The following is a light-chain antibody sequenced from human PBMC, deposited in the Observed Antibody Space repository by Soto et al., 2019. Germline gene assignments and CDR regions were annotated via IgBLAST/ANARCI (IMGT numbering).Light chain of an antibody. Sequence: ELVLTQSPATLSVSPGERATLSCRASQSVSNNLAWYQQKPGQAPRLLIYAASTRATGIPARFSGSGSGTEFTLTISSLQSEDFAVYYCQQYKNWPPLTFGGGTRLEI. J-gene: IGKJ5*01. CDR2: AAS. V-gene: IGKV3-15*01. CDR1: QSVSNN. CDR3: QQYKNWPPLT.